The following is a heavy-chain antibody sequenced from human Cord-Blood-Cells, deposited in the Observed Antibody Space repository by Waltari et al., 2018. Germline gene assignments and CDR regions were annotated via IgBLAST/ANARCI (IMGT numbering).Heavy chain of an antibody. Sequence: QVQLQQWGAGLLKPSETLSLTCAVYGGSFSGYYWSWRRQPPGKGLEWIGEINHSGSTNYNPSLKSRVTISVDTSKNQFSLKLSSVTAADTAVYYCARIPLGEYDFWSGYSDYWGQGTLVTVSS. V-gene: IGHV4-34*01. J-gene: IGHJ4*02. D-gene: IGHD3-3*01. CDR3: ARIPLGEYDFWSGYSDY. CDR2: INHSGST. CDR1: GGSFSGYY.